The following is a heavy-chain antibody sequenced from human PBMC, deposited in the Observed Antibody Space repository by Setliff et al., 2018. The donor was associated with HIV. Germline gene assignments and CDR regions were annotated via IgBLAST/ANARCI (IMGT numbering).Heavy chain of an antibody. J-gene: IGHJ6*03. CDR2: VIPRSGTA. Sequence: SVKVSCKASGGTFNSYAITWVRQAPGQGLEWMGGVIPRSGTAYHAQKFRGRVTITADESTSTAYMELSSLRSEDTAVYYCARVDPCSGGYCHQNQYFYYMDVWGKGTTVTV. CDR3: ARVDPCSGGYCHQNQYFYYMDV. CDR1: GGTFNSYA. V-gene: IGHV1-69*13. D-gene: IGHD2-15*01.